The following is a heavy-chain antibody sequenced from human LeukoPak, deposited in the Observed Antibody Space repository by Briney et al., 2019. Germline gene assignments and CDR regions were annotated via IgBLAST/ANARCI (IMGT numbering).Heavy chain of an antibody. CDR1: GFTFSDSY. CDR2: ISSSGSST. D-gene: IGHD5-12*01. Sequence: GGSLRLSCAASGFTFSDSYMSWFRQAPGKGLEWVSYISSSGSSTYYADSVRGRFTISRDNTKNSLYLQMNSLRAEDTAVYYCARDHSGYAYFDYWGQGTLVTVSS. J-gene: IGHJ4*02. V-gene: IGHV3-11*04. CDR3: ARDHSGYAYFDY.